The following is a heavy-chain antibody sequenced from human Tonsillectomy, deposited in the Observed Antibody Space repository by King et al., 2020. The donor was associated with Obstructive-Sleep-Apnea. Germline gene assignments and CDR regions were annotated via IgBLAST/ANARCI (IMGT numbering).Heavy chain of an antibody. CDR3: ARDREEVLFYNPPRYYYYGTDA. J-gene: IGHJ6*02. D-gene: IGHD3-3*01. V-gene: IGHV1-2*02. Sequence: QLVQSGAEVKKPGASVKVSCKASGYTFTGYYMHWVRQAPGQGLEWMGWINPNSGGTNYAQKFQGRVTMTRDTSISTAYMELSRLRSYDTAVYYCARDREEVLFYNPPRYYYYGTDAWGQGTTVTVSS. CDR2: INPNSGGT. CDR1: GYTFTGYY.